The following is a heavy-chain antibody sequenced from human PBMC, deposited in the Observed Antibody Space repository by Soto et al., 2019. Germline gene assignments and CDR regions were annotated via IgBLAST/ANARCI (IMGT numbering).Heavy chain of an antibody. Sequence: VASVKVSCKASGYTFTSYYMHWVRQAPGQGLEWMGIINPSGGSTSYAQKFQGRVTMTRDTSTSTVYMELSSLRSEDTAVYYCASSTGIAAAGGWFDPWGQGTLVTVSS. CDR1: GYTFTSYY. D-gene: IGHD6-13*01. V-gene: IGHV1-46*03. CDR2: INPSGGST. J-gene: IGHJ5*02. CDR3: ASSTGIAAAGGWFDP.